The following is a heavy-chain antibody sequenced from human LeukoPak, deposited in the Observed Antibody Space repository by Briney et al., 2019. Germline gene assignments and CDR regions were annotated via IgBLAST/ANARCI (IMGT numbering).Heavy chain of an antibody. D-gene: IGHD6-19*01. CDR3: ARDRGGSSGWYTFNY. V-gene: IGHV3-33*01. Sequence: PGRSLRLSCAASGFTFSSYGMHWVRQAPGKGLEWVAVIWYDGSNKCYADSVKGRFTISRDNSKNTLYLQMNSLRAEDTAVYYCARDRGGSSGWYTFNYWGQGTLVTVSS. CDR2: IWYDGSNK. CDR1: GFTFSSYG. J-gene: IGHJ4*02.